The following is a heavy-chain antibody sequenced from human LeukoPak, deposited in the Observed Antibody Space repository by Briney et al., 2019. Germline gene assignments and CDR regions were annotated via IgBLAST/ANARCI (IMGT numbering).Heavy chain of an antibody. CDR3: AREYRYGSGSYPLGP. J-gene: IGHJ5*02. D-gene: IGHD3-10*01. CDR2: MNPNSGNT. Sequence: GASVKVSCKASGYTFTSYDINWVRQATGQGLEWMGWMNPNSGNTGYAQKFQGRVTITRNTSISTAYMELSSLRSEDAAVYYCAREYRYGSGSYPLGPWGQGTLVTVSS. V-gene: IGHV1-8*03. CDR1: GYTFTSYD.